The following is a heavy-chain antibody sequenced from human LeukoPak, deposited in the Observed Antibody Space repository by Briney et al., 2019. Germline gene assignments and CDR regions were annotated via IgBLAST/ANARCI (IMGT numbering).Heavy chain of an antibody. Sequence: SETLSLTCTVSGGSLSSYYWGWLRQPPGKGLEGIGYIFYSGSTNYNPSLKSRVTISVDTSKNQFSLKLTSVTAPDTAVYYCARLGSSWYFEFFFHYWGQGTLVTVSS. CDR2: IFYSGST. CDR1: GGSLSSYY. D-gene: IGHD6-13*01. V-gene: IGHV4-59*08. J-gene: IGHJ4*02. CDR3: ARLGSSWYFEFFFHY.